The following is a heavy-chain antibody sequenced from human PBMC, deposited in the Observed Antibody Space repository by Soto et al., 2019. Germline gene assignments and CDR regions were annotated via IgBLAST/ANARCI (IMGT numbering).Heavy chain of an antibody. V-gene: IGHV4-39*01. D-gene: IGHD2-15*01. CDR3: AKDASCYSCGA. CDR1: GGSISSSNFY. Sequence: PSETLSLTCAVSGGSISSSNFYWGWFRQPPGKGLEWIGSIQYGGKTYYNPSLESRVTISVDTSKNQFSLHVSSVTAADTAVYYCAKDASCYSCGAWGQGALVTVSS. CDR2: IQYGGKT. J-gene: IGHJ4*02.